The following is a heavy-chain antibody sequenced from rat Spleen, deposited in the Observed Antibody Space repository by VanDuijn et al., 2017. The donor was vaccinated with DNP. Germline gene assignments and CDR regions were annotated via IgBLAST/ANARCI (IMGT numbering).Heavy chain of an antibody. V-gene: IGHV3-1*01. D-gene: IGHD3-4*01. J-gene: IGHJ2*01. CDR1: GYSITSSY. Sequence: EVQLQESGPGLVKPSQSLSLTCSVTGYSITSSYRWKWIRKFPGNKLEWIGHINYSGITSYNPSLKSRISITRDTSKNQFFLQLNAVTTEDTATYYCARWSNVFDYWGQGVMVTVSS. CDR2: INYSGIT. CDR3: ARWSNVFDY.